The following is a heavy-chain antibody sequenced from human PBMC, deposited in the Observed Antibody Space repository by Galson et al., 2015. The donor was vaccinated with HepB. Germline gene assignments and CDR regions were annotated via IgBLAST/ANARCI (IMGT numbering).Heavy chain of an antibody. V-gene: IGHV1-69*10. D-gene: IGHD2-2*01. J-gene: IGHJ6*02. CDR2: FIPHLDRA. CDR1: GRSFNSFT. Sequence: PAKVSCKASGRSFNSFTFSWVRQAPGQGLEWMGEFIPHLDRAKYTQQFQGRVPIPADKSTAIVFMDLRSLRSDDTAKYYCARGRVEEVVIIPGAVNHPRISYGLDVWGQGTTVTVSS. CDR3: ARGRVEEVVIIPGAVNHPRISYGLDV.